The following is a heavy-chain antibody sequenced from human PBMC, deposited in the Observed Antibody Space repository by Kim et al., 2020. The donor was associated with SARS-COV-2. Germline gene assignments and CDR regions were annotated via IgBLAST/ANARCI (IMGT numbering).Heavy chain of an antibody. CDR3: ARHPIVLRLGELSPDRFDP. CDR2: IYYSGST. D-gene: IGHD3-16*02. CDR1: GGSISSSSYY. J-gene: IGHJ5*02. V-gene: IGHV4-39*01. Sequence: SETLSLTCTVSGGSISSSSYYWGWIRQPPGKGLEWIGSIYYSGSTYYNPSLKSRVTISVDTSKNQFSLKLSSVTAADTAVYYCARHPIVLRLGELSPDRFDPWGQGTLVTVSS.